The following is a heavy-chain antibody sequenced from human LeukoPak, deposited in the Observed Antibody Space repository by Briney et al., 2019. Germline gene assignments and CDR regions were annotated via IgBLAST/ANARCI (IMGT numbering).Heavy chain of an antibody. CDR1: GYTFTSYY. V-gene: IGHV1-46*03. Sequence: ASVKVSCKASGYTFTSYYMHWVRQAPGQGLEWMGIINPSGGSTSYAQKFQGRVTMTRDTSTSTVYMEPSSLRSEDTAVYYCARGHSSSWEYNWFDPWGQGTLVTVSS. CDR3: ARGHSSSWEYNWFDP. J-gene: IGHJ5*02. CDR2: INPSGGST. D-gene: IGHD6-13*01.